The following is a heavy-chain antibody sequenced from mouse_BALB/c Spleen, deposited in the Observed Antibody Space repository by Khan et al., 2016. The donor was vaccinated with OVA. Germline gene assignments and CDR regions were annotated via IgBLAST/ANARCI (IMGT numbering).Heavy chain of an antibody. Sequence: QVQLKESGPGLVAPSQSLSITCTISGFSLTNYGVHWVRQPPGKGLEWLVVIWSDGSTTYNSALKSRLTITKVNSKSQVFLKMTSLQTDDTAIYFCARQPYYHYNVMDYWGQGTSVTVSS. CDR1: GFSLTNYG. CDR3: ARQPYYHYNVMDY. D-gene: IGHD2-10*01. J-gene: IGHJ4*01. V-gene: IGHV2-6-1*01. CDR2: IWSDGST.